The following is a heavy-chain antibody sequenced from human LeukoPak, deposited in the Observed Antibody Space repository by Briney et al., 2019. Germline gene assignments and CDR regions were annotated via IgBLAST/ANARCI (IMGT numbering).Heavy chain of an antibody. Sequence: GGSLRLSCAASGFTFISYGMQWVRQAPGKGLVWVSRTNTDGSSTSYADSVKGRFTISRDNAKNTLYLQMNSLRAEDTGVYYCARELPREVTLDYWGQGTLVTVSS. J-gene: IGHJ4*02. CDR1: GFTFISYG. D-gene: IGHD2-21*02. CDR2: TNTDGSST. V-gene: IGHV3-74*01. CDR3: ARELPREVTLDY.